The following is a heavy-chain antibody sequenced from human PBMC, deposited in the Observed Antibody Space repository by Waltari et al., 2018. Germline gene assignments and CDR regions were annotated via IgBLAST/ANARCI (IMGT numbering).Heavy chain of an antibody. J-gene: IGHJ4*02. Sequence: EVQLLESGGGLVQPGGSLRLSCAGSGFAFSNYAMSWVRQAPGKGLEWVSLIHNDGTTTYYVDSVKGRFTIFRDDSKNTLYLQVNSPVAEDTALYYCAKARGSTSSRYYFDYWGQGTLVTVSS. CDR3: AKARGSTSSRYYFDY. CDR2: IHNDGTTT. CDR1: GFAFSNYA. D-gene: IGHD6-6*01. V-gene: IGHV3-23*03.